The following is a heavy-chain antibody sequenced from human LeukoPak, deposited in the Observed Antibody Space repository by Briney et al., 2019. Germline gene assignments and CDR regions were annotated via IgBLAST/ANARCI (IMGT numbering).Heavy chain of an antibody. J-gene: IGHJ4*02. Sequence: ASVKVSCKASGYTFTGYYMHWVRQAPGQGLEWMGRINPNSGGTNYAQKFQGRVTMTRDTSISTAYMELSRLRSDDTAVYYCAGPLGEPNPVGPKNGGQGTLATVSS. CDR3: AGPLGEPNPVGPKN. CDR2: INPNSGGT. D-gene: IGHD3-16*01. CDR1: GYTFTGYY. V-gene: IGHV1-2*06.